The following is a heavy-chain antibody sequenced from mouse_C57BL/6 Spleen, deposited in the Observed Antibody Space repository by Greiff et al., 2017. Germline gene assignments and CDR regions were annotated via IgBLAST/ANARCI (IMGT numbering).Heavy chain of an antibody. CDR2: IYPGSGNT. D-gene: IGHD1-1*01. J-gene: IGHJ2*01. CDR1: GYTFTDYY. V-gene: IGHV1-76*01. CDR3: ARSGDYGSSPPDY. Sequence: QVQLQQSGAELVRPGASVKLSCKASGYTFTDYYINWVKQRPGQGLEWIARIYPGSGNTYYNEKFKGKATLTAEKSSSTAYMQLSSLTSEDSAVYFCARSGDYGSSPPDYWGQGTTLTVSS.